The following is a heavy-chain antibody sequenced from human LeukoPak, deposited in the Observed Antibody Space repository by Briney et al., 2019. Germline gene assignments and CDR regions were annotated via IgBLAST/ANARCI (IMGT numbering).Heavy chain of an antibody. Sequence: SVKVSCKASGNTFIGYWIHWVRQAPGQGLEWMGGIIPIFGTANYAQKFQGRVTVTADESTSTAYMELSSLRSEDTAVYYCARCRWSERIFGVVTDPIYYYYGMDVWGQGTTVTVSS. CDR2: IIPIFGTA. CDR1: GNTFIGYW. J-gene: IGHJ6*02. D-gene: IGHD3-3*01. CDR3: ARCRWSERIFGVVTDPIYYYYGMDV. V-gene: IGHV1-69*13.